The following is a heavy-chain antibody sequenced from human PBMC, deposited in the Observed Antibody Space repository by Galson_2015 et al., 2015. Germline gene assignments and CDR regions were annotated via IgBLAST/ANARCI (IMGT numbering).Heavy chain of an antibody. J-gene: IGHJ4*02. Sequence: SLRLSCAASGFTFSSYSMNWVRQAPGKGLEWVSYIRSSSSYMSYADSVKGRSTISRDNAKNSLYLQMNSLRAEDTAVYYCARDSLNFDYWGQGTLVTVSS. CDR3: ARDSLNFDY. CDR1: GFTFSSYS. V-gene: IGHV3-21*01. CDR2: IRSSSSYM.